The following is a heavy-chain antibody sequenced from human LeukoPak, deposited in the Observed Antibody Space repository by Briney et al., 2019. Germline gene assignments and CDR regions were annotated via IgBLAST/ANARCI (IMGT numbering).Heavy chain of an antibody. CDR1: GGSFSGYY. J-gene: IGHJ6*02. CDR2: INHSGST. CDR3: ARAIIVVVSAAMEGVASGGMDV. D-gene: IGHD2-2*01. Sequence: SETLSLTCAVYGGSFSGYYWSWIRQPPGKGLEWIGEINHSGSTNYNPSLKSRVTISVDTSKNQFSLKLSSVTAADTAVYYCARAIIVVVSAAMEGVASGGMDVWGQGTTVTFSS. V-gene: IGHV4-34*01.